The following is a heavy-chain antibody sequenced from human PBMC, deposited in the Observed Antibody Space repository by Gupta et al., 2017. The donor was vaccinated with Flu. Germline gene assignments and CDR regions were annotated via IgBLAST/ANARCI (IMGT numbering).Heavy chain of an antibody. Sequence: QVQLVESGGGVVQPGRSLRLSREASGFTFSRYGLHWARQAPGKGLEWVAVVWSDGSDKYYAGSVAGRFTISRDNSENTLYLQMDSLRAEDTAVYYCARGEAGYTSGWYWYFDLWGRGTLVTVSS. V-gene: IGHV3-33*01. CDR2: VWSDGSDK. CDR3: ARGEAGYTSGWYWYFDL. CDR1: GFTFSRYG. J-gene: IGHJ2*01. D-gene: IGHD6-19*01.